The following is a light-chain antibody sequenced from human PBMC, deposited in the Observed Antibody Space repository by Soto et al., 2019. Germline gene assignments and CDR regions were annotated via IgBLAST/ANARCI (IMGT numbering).Light chain of an antibody. CDR3: QQSYSTSWT. J-gene: IGKJ1*01. V-gene: IGKV1-39*01. CDR2: GAS. CDR1: QSISTY. Sequence: DIQMTQPPSSLSASVGDRVTITCRASQSISTYVNWYQQKPWKAPKLLIYGASSLQSGVPSGFSGTGSGTDFTLTISSLQPEDFATYYCQQSYSTSWTFGQGTKVELK.